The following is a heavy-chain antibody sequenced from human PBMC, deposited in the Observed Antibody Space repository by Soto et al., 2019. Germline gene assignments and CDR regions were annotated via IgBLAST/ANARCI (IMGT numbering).Heavy chain of an antibody. Sequence: GSLRLSCAASGFTFSSYEMNWVRQAPGKGLEWVSYISSSGSTIYYADSVKGRFTISRDNAKNSLYLQMNSLRAEDTAVYYCARAKTYYYDSSGYSYYYGMDVWGQGTTVTVSS. J-gene: IGHJ6*02. CDR1: GFTFSSYE. V-gene: IGHV3-48*03. D-gene: IGHD3-22*01. CDR3: ARAKTYYYDSSGYSYYYGMDV. CDR2: ISSSGSTI.